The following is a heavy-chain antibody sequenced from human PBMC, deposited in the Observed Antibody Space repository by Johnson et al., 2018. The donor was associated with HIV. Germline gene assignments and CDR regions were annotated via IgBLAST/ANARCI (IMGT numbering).Heavy chain of an antibody. CDR3: ARDLMDSSDYPPDAFDV. D-gene: IGHD3-22*01. Sequence: VQLVESGGGLVQPGGSLGLSCAASGFTFSNYWMSWVSQAPGKGLEWVASIKQDGSEKYYVDSVKGRFTISRDNAKSSLYLQVSSLIADDTAMYFCARDLMDSSDYPPDAFDVWGQGTMVTVSS. CDR1: GFTFSNYW. V-gene: IGHV3-7*05. CDR2: IKQDGSEK. J-gene: IGHJ3*01.